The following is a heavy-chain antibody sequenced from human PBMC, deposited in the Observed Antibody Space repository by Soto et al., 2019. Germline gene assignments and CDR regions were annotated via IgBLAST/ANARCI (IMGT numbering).Heavy chain of an antibody. CDR1: GFTFSSYA. CDR2: ISYDGSNK. CDR3: ARDGAFDI. J-gene: IGHJ3*02. Sequence: GGSLRLSCAASGFTFSSYAMHWVRQAPGKGLEWVAVISYDGSNKYYADSVKGRFTISRDNSKNTLYLQMNSLRAEDTAVYYCARDGAFDIWGQGTMVTVSS. V-gene: IGHV3-30-3*01.